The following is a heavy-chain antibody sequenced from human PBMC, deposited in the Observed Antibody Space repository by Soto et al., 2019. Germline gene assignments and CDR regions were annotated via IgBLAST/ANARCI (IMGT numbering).Heavy chain of an antibody. Sequence: SETLSLTCTVSGGSVSSGSYYWSWIRQPPGKGLEWFGYIYYSGSTNYNPSLKSRVTISVDTSKNQFSLKLSSVTAADTAVYYCARVKKLGYCSGGSCSGQHFDYWGQGTLVTVSS. CDR2: IYYSGST. CDR3: ARVKKLGYCSGGSCSGQHFDY. D-gene: IGHD2-15*01. V-gene: IGHV4-61*01. J-gene: IGHJ4*02. CDR1: GGSVSSGSYY.